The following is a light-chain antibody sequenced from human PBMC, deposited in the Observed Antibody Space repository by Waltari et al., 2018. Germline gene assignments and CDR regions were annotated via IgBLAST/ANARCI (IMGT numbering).Light chain of an antibody. J-gene: IGKJ1*01. CDR3: QQYDNFLWT. Sequence: ENVLTQSPGTLSLSPGERVTLSCRASQSVSKNYLAWYQQKPGQPPRLLIYTASSRATGIPDRFSGSGSGTDFTLTISGLEPEDFAVYYCQQYDNFLWTFGQGTKVEI. CDR1: QSVSKNY. V-gene: IGKV3-20*01. CDR2: TAS.